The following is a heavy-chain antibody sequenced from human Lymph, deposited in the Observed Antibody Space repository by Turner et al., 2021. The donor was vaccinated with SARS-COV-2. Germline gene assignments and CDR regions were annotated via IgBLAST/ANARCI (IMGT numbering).Heavy chain of an antibody. CDR3: ARDIPTTADYFDY. J-gene: IGHJ4*02. V-gene: IGHV3-21*01. CDR1: GFTFSTYS. D-gene: IGHD4-17*01. Sequence: EVQLVESGGGLVKPGGSLRLSCAASGFTFSTYSMNWVRQAPGKGLWWISSISSSSSYIYYADSVKGRFTISRDDAKNSLYLQMNSLRAEDTAVYYCARDIPTTADYFDYWGQGTLVTVSS. CDR2: ISSSSSYI.